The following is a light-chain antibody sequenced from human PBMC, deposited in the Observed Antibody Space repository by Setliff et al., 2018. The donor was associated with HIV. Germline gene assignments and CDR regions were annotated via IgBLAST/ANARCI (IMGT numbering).Light chain of an antibody. CDR2: DVS. V-gene: IGLV2-14*01. CDR1: SSDVGGYDY. CDR3: CSYTTSNNGVV. J-gene: IGLJ2*01. Sequence: QSALTQPASVSGSPGQSITISCTGSSSDVGGYDYVSWYQQYPGKAPKLLIFDVSHRRSGLSNRFSGSKSDNTASLTISGLQPEDEADYYCCSYTTSNNGVVFGGGTKSPS.